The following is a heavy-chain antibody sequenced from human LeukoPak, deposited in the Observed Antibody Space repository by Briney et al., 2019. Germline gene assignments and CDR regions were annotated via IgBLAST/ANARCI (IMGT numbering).Heavy chain of an antibody. CDR2: IXXIFGIA. J-gene: IGHJ6*02. CDR3: ARDLYSSGWYYYYYGMDV. Sequence: VXQAXXQXXEWMGRIXXIFGIANYAQKFQGRVTITADKSTSTAYMELSSLRSEDTAVYYCARDLYSSGWYYYYYGMDVWGQGTTVTVSS. D-gene: IGHD6-19*01. V-gene: IGHV1-69*04.